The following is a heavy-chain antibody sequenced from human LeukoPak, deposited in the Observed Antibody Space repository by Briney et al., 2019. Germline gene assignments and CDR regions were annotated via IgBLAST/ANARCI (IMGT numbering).Heavy chain of an antibody. V-gene: IGHV4-39*07. J-gene: IGHJ4*02. CDR1: GCSITSTGYY. CDR3: GRYQWLSGYDY. Sequence: SETLSLTCNVSGCSITSTGYYWDWIRQPTGKELEWIGNFYYSGSTYYNPSLKSRVTISVDTSKNQFSLKLSSVTAADTAVYYCGRYQWLSGYDYWGQGTLVTVSS. CDR2: FYYSGST. D-gene: IGHD6-19*01.